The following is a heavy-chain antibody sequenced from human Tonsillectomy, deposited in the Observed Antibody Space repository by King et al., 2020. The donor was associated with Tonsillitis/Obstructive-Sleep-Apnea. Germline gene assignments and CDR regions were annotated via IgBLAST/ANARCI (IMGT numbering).Heavy chain of an antibody. CDR2: FDPEDGET. CDR1: GYTLTELS. Sequence: VQLVESGAEVKKPGASVKVSCKVSGYTLTELSMHWVRQAPGKGLEWRGGFDPEDGETIYAQKFQGRVTMTEDTSTDTAYMELSSLRSEDTAVYYCATILGIAAAKTFVDVWGKGTTVTVSS. V-gene: IGHV1-24*01. J-gene: IGHJ6*04. D-gene: IGHD6-13*01. CDR3: ATILGIAAAKTFVDV.